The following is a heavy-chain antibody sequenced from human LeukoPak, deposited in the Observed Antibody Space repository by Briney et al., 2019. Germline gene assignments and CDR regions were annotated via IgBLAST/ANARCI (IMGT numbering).Heavy chain of an antibody. CDR3: ARQRRIQLWSVGFDY. Sequence: SETLSLTCTVSGGSISSYYWGWIRQPPGKGLEWIGSIYYSGSTYYNPSLKSRVTISVDTSKNQFSLKLSSVTAADTAVYYCARQRRIQLWSVGFDYWGQGTLVTVSS. V-gene: IGHV4-39*01. CDR2: IYYSGST. D-gene: IGHD5-18*01. CDR1: GGSISSYY. J-gene: IGHJ4*02.